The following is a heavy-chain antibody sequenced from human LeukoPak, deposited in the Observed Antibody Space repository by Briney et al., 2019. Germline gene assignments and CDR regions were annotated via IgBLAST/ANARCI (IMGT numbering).Heavy chain of an antibody. CDR3: AKDPHAANFRYYFEY. CDR2: ISYDGSKK. V-gene: IGHV3-30*18. CDR1: GFSFSSYG. J-gene: IGHJ4*02. D-gene: IGHD2-15*01. Sequence: GGSLRLSCAASGFSFSSYGMHWVRQAPGKGLGWVAVISYDGSKKYYTDSVKGRFTISRDDSKNTLYLQMSSLRAEDTAVYYCAKDPHAANFRYYFEYWGQGTPLTVSS.